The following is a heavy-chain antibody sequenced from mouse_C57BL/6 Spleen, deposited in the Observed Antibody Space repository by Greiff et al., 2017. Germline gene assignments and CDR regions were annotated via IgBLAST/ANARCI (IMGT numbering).Heavy chain of an antibody. CDR1: GYTFTDYS. D-gene: IGHD3-1*01. J-gene: IGHJ4*01. CDR3: ARFCAGYAMAY. V-gene: IGHV1-18*01. Sequence: EVKLVESGPELVKPGASVKIPCKASGYTFTDYSMDWVKQSPGKGLEWIGDINPNNGGTIYNQKFKGKATLTVDTSSSKAYMELRSLTSDDASVYYCARFCAGYAMAYWGQGTSVTVSS. CDR2: INPNNGGT.